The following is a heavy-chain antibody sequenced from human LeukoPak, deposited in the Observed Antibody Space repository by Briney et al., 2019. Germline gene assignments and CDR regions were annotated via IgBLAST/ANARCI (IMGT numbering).Heavy chain of an antibody. D-gene: IGHD2-2*02. V-gene: IGHV3-48*01. J-gene: IGHJ6*03. CDR3: AKDAACSSTSCYNYYYYMDV. Sequence: PGGSLRLSCAASGFNFSIYSMNWVRQAPGKGREWVSYITRSSTTIYYADSVKGRFTISRDNAKNSLYLQMNSLRVEDTAVYYCAKDAACSSTSCYNYYYYMDVWGKGTTVTVSS. CDR2: ITRSSTTI. CDR1: GFNFSIYS.